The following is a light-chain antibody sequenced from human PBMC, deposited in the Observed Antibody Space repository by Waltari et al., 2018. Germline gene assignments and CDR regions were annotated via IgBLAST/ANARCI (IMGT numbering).Light chain of an antibody. CDR2: EVN. Sequence: HPLPGKAPQLMIYEVNKRPSGVSHRFSASKSGNTASLTIFGLQAEDEADYYCISYTSTTTYVVVGGGTKLTVL. CDR3: ISYTSTTTYVV. J-gene: IGLJ2*01. V-gene: IGLV2-14*01.